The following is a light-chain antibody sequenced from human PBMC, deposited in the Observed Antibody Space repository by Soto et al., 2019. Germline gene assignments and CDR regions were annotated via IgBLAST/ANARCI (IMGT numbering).Light chain of an antibody. V-gene: IGKV3-20*01. Sequence: EIVLTQSPGTLSLSPGERAILSCRASQSVSSSYLAWYEQKPGQAPRLLIYGASSRATGIPDRFSGSGSGTDFTLTISRLEPEDFAVYYCQQYDRSYTFGQGTNLEIK. CDR2: GAS. CDR3: QQYDRSYT. J-gene: IGKJ2*01. CDR1: QSVSSSY.